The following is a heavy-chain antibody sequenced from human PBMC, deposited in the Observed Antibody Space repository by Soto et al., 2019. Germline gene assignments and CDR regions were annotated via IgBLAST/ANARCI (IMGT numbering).Heavy chain of an antibody. V-gene: IGHV5-51*01. CDR1: GYSFTTNW. CDR2: IYPGDSDT. CDR3: ARHSGVAEDGTD. J-gene: IGHJ1*01. Sequence: PGESLKISCTGSGYSFTTNWIGWVRQMPGKGLEWMGVIYPGDSDTRYSPSFQGQVAISADKSINTAYLQWSSLKASDTAMYYCARHSGVAEDGTDWGQGTLVTVSS. D-gene: IGHD6-13*01.